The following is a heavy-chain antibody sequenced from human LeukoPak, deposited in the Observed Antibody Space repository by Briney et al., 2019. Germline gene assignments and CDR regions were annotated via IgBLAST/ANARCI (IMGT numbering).Heavy chain of an antibody. CDR2: IYYSGST. CDR3: ARIYSSGWTGYYYYMDV. J-gene: IGHJ6*03. Sequence: SETLSLTCTVSGGSISSYYWGWIRQPPGKGLEWIGYIYYSGSTNYNPSLKSRVTISVDTSKNQFSLKLSSVTAADTAVYYCARIYSSGWTGYYYYMDVWGKGTTVTVSS. D-gene: IGHD6-19*01. V-gene: IGHV4-59*01. CDR1: GGSISSYY.